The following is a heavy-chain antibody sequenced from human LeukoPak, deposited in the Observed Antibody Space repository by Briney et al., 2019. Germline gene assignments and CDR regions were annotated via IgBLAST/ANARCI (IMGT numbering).Heavy chain of an antibody. J-gene: IGHJ4*02. D-gene: IGHD6-19*01. CDR2: ISGSGSST. CDR1: GFTFSSYA. V-gene: IGHV3-23*01. CDR3: AKVSAVAGKFDY. Sequence: GGSLRLSCAASGFTFSSYAMSWVRQAPGKGLEWVSAISGSGSSTYYADSVKGRFTISRDNSKNTLYLQMNSLRAEDTAVYYCAKVSAVAGKFDYWGQGTLVTVSS.